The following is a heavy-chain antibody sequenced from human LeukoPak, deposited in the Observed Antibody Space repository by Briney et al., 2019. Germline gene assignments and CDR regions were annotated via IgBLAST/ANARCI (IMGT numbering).Heavy chain of an antibody. CDR3: ARELDILTVVYAFDI. CDR2: ISTSDRTT. V-gene: IGHV3-11*04. J-gene: IGHJ3*02. CDR1: GFILSDYY. D-gene: IGHD3-9*01. Sequence: GGSLRLSCAASGFILSDYYMSWIRQAPGKGLEWVAYISTSDRTTYYADSVKGRFTISRDNAKNSLYLQMNSLRAEDTAVYYCARELDILTVVYAFDIWGQGTMVTVSS.